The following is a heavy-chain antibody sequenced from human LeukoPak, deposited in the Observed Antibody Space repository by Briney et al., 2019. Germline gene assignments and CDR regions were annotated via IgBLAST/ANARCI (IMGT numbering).Heavy chain of an antibody. CDR2: ITRSSYI. CDR3: AGYASSGRRDALDI. V-gene: IGHV3-21*01. CDR1: GFTFSSYG. Sequence: GGSLRLSCAASGFTFSSYGMNWVRQAPGKGLGWVSSITRSSYIYYADSVKGRFTISRDNAKNSLYLQMSSLRAEDTAVYYCAGYASSGRRDALDIWGQGTMVTVSS. D-gene: IGHD3-22*01. J-gene: IGHJ3*02.